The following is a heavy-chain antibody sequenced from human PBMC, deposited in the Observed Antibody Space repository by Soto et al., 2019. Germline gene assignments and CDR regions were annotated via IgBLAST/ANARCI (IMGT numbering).Heavy chain of an antibody. CDR3: AKIYTWNEWQGGSDY. Sequence: QVHLEQSGAEVKKAGASVKISCKASGYSFAAYYINWVRQVSGQGLERMGWINPNTGVTDYAQKFQGRVTLTRDTAIKTAFLALTSLRSDDTAVYYCAKIYTWNEWQGGSDYWGQGTLLTVAS. D-gene: IGHD3-3*01. CDR1: GYSFAAYY. CDR2: INPNTGVT. V-gene: IGHV1-2*02. J-gene: IGHJ4*02.